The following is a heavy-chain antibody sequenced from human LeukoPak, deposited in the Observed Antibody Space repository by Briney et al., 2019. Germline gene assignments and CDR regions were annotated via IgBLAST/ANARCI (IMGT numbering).Heavy chain of an antibody. V-gene: IGHV4-61*01. CDR1: GVSVSSGSYC. CDR3: ARAHRGEVSN. Sequence: SETLSLTCTVSGVSVSSGSYCWSWIRQPPGRTLEWIGYIYYSGSTNYNPSLKSRVTISVDTSKNQFSLKLSSVTAADTAVYYCARAHRGEVSNWGQGTLVTVSS. CDR2: IYYSGST. J-gene: IGHJ4*02. D-gene: IGHD3-16*01.